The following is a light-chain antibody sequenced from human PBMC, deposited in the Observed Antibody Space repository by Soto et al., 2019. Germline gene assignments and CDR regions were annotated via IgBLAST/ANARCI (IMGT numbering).Light chain of an antibody. V-gene: IGLV2-8*01. CDR2: AVS. CDR1: SSDGGGYNY. CDR3: SSYAGSNNYV. Sequence: QSVLTQPPSASGSPGQSVTISCTGTSSDGGGYNYVSWYQQHPGKAPKIMIDAVSKRHSGVPDSFSGCKSGNTASMTVSGLQAEEEADYYCSSYAGSNNYVFGTGTKVTVL. J-gene: IGLJ1*01.